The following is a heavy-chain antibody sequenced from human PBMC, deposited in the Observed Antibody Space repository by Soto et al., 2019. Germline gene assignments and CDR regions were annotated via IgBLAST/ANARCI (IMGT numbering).Heavy chain of an antibody. Sequence: AGGSLRLSCAAYNFTFGVYTLNWVRQTPGRGLEWVASISSGSTYLYYADSVRGRFTISRDNAKNSLFLQMNSLRPEDTAVYFCAREGGRGYSYGYDYWGQGTLVTVSS. CDR2: ISSGSTYL. J-gene: IGHJ4*02. D-gene: IGHD5-18*01. CDR3: AREGGRGYSYGYDY. V-gene: IGHV3-21*01. CDR1: NFTFGVYT.